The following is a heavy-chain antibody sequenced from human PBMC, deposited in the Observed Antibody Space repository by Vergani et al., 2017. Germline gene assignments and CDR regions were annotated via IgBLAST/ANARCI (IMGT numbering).Heavy chain of an antibody. CDR2: ISWDGGST. D-gene: IGHD2-15*01. CDR1: GFTFSSYS. CDR3: AKGGPGDGSPMYLIDY. J-gene: IGHJ4*02. V-gene: IGHV3-43D*04. Sequence: EVQLVESGGGLVKPGGSLRLSCAASGFTFSSYSMYWVRQAPGKGLEWVSLISWDGGSTYYADSVKGRFTISRDNSKNSLYLQMNSLRAEDTALYYCAKGGPGDGSPMYLIDYWGQGTLVTVSS.